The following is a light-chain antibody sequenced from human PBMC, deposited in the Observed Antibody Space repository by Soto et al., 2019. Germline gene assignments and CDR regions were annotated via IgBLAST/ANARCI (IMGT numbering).Light chain of an antibody. CDR3: QQYKSYPLT. V-gene: IGKV1-5*03. Sequence: DIQMTQSPSTLSASVGDRVSITCRASQSISSWLAWYQQKPGKAPNLLIYKASTLESGVPSRFSGSGSGTEFTLTISSVQPDDFATYYCQQYKSYPLTFGGGTKVDI. J-gene: IGKJ4*01. CDR1: QSISSW. CDR2: KAS.